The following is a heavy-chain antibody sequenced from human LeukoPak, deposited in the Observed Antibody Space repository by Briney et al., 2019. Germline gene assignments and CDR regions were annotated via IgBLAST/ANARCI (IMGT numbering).Heavy chain of an antibody. V-gene: IGHV4-39*07. CDR2: INHSGST. D-gene: IGHD3-3*01. CDR3: ARARGYDFWSGYYFDY. CDR1: GGSINSNKYY. Sequence: SETLSLTCTVSGGSINSNKYYWGWIRQPPGKGLEWIGEINHSGSTNYNPSLKSRVTISVDTSKNQFSLKLSSVTAADTAVYYCARARGYDFWSGYYFDYWGQGTLVTVSS. J-gene: IGHJ4*02.